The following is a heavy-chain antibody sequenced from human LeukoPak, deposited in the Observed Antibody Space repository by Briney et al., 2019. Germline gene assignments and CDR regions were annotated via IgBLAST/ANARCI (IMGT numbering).Heavy chain of an antibody. J-gene: IGHJ6*02. CDR1: GGTFSSYA. CDR2: IIPIFGTA. D-gene: IGHD4-23*01. V-gene: IGHV1-69*13. CDR3: ARETLGGRGYYYYGMDV. Sequence: GASVKVSCKASGGTFSSYAINWVRQAPGQGLEWMGGIIPIFGTANCAQRFQGRVTITADESTSTAYMELSSLRSEDTAVYYCARETLGGRGYYYYGMDVWGQGTTVTVSS.